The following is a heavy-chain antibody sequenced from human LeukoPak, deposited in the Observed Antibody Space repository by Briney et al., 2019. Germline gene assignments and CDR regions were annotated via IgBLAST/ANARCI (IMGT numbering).Heavy chain of an antibody. CDR1: GFTFSSYA. CDR2: ISDDGSNK. J-gene: IGHJ4*02. V-gene: IGHV3-30*04. Sequence: GGSLRLSCAASGFTFSSYAMHWVRQAPGKGLEWVAVISDDGSNKYYADSVKGRFTISRDNSKNTLYLRMNSLRAEDTAVYYCARGAVVVVAATFFDYWGQGTLVTVSS. D-gene: IGHD2-15*01. CDR3: ARGAVVVVAATFFDY.